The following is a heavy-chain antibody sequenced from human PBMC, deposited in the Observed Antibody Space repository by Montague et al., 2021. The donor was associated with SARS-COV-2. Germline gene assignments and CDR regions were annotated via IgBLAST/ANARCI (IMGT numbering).Heavy chain of an antibody. CDR2: IYTSGST. Sequence: TLSLTCTVSGGSISSGSYYWSWIRQPAGKGLEWIGRIYTSGSTNYNPSLKSRVTISVDTSKNQFSLKLSSVTAADTAVYYCARAKGSRYYYDSSGYYRDRGYYYSYGMAVWGQGTTVTVSS. CDR3: ARAKGSRYYYDSSGYYRDRGYYYSYGMAV. V-gene: IGHV4-61*02. CDR1: GGSISSGSYY. J-gene: IGHJ6*02. D-gene: IGHD3-22*01.